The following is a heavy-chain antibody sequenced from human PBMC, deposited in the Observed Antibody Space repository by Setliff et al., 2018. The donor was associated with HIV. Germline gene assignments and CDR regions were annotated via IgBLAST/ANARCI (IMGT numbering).Heavy chain of an antibody. J-gene: IGHJ4*02. CDR2: INTANANT. D-gene: IGHD5-18*01. CDR3: ARDMQDNNSFGPNSNLGY. V-gene: IGHV1-3*04. Sequence: VSGQRLEWMGWINTANANTKYSQKFQGRVTITRDTSASTAYMELSSLRSEDTAVYFCARDMQDNNSFGPNSNLGYWGQGTQVTVSS.